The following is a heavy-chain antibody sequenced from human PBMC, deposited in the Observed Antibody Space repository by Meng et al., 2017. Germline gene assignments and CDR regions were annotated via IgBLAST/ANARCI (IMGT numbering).Heavy chain of an antibody. CDR3: AIEAGGRTFDY. CDR1: RYKFTNYW. Sequence: GESLKISCKGSRYKFTNYWIGWVRQMPGKGLEWMGIIYPGDSDTRYSPPFQGQVTISADKSISTAYLQWSSLKASDTAMYYCAIEAGGRTFDYWGRGTLVTVSS. V-gene: IGHV5-51*01. D-gene: IGHD1-14*01. CDR2: IYPGDSDT. J-gene: IGHJ4*01.